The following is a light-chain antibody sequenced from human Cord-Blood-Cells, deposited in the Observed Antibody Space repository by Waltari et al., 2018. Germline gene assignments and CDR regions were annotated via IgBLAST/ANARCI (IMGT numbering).Light chain of an antibody. CDR1: TSISSW. CDR3: QQYNSYSYT. J-gene: IGKJ2*01. Sequence: DIQMTQFPSTLSASVGDRVTITCPASTSISSWLAWYQQKPGKAPKPLIYDASSLESGVPSRFSGSGSGTEFTLTISSLQPDDFATYYCQQYNSYSYTFGQGTKLEIK. CDR2: DAS. V-gene: IGKV1-5*01.